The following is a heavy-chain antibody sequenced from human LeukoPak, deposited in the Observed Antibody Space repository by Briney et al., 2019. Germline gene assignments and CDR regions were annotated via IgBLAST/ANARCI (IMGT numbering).Heavy chain of an antibody. CDR2: TYYRSKWYN. J-gene: IGHJ5*02. CDR1: GDSVSSNSAA. V-gene: IGHV6-1*01. Sequence: SQTLSLICAISGDSVSSNSAAWNWIRQSPSRGLEWLGRTYYRSKWYNDYAVSVKSRITINPDTSKNQFSLQLNSVTPEDTAVYYCARVLITMVRGVKDNWFDPWGRGTLVTVSS. CDR3: ARVLITMVRGVKDNWFDP. D-gene: IGHD3-10*01.